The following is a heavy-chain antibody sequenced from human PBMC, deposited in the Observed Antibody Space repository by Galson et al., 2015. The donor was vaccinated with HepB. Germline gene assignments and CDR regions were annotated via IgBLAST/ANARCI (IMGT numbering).Heavy chain of an antibody. Sequence: SLRLSCAASGFPFNNAWMTWVRQAPGMGLEWVGRIKSKTDGETTDYAAPVKGRFTISRDDSKNRLYLQMNSLRAEDAALYYCARVAHSDYGDHAHFDFWGRGTLVAVSS. CDR2: IKSKTDGETT. CDR1: GFPFNNAW. J-gene: IGHJ4*02. V-gene: IGHV3-15*01. D-gene: IGHD4-17*01. CDR3: ARVAHSDYGDHAHFDF.